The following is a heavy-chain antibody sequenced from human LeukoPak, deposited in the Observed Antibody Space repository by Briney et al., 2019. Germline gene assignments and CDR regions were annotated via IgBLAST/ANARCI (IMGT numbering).Heavy chain of an antibody. CDR2: ISGSDGAT. CDR1: GFTFSNNA. CDR3: VKLLSNYYYYMDV. J-gene: IGHJ6*03. D-gene: IGHD2/OR15-2a*01. Sequence: PGGSLRLSCAASGFTFSNNALGWVRQSPGRGLEWVSAISGSDGATYYADSVKGRFTISRDNSKNTLYLQMNSLRVEDTALYYCVKLLSNYYYYMDVWGKGTTVTVSS. V-gene: IGHV3-23*01.